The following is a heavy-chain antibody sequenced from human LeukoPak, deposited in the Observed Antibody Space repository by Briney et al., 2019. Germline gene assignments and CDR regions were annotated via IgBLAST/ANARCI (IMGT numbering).Heavy chain of an antibody. CDR3: ARDEWNGYYYMDV. Sequence: SETLSLTCTVSGGSISSYYWSWIRQPAGKGLEWIGRIYSSGSISYNPSLKSRLSMPLDTSKNQFSLKLTSVTAADTAVYYCARDEWNGYYYMDVWGKGTTVTVSS. J-gene: IGHJ6*03. V-gene: IGHV4-4*07. CDR1: GGSISSYY. D-gene: IGHD2-8*01. CDR2: IYSSGSI.